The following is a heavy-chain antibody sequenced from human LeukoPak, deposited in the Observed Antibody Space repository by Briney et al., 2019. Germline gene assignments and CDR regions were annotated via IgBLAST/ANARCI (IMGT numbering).Heavy chain of an antibody. CDR2: INPNSGGT. V-gene: IGHV1-2*02. Sequence: ASVKVSCKASGYTFTGYYMHWVRQAPGQGLEWMGWINPNSGGTNYAQKFQSRVTMTRDTSISTAYMELSRLRSDDTAVYYCARDPYSSGWKGLADYWGQGTLVTVSS. CDR1: GYTFTGYY. J-gene: IGHJ4*02. CDR3: ARDPYSSGWKGLADY. D-gene: IGHD6-19*01.